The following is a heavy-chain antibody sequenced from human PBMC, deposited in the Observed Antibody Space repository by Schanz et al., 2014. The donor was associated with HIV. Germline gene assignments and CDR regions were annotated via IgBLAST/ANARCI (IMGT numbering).Heavy chain of an antibody. Sequence: EAQLLESGGGLVQPGGSLRLSCAASGFSFSGSVMYWVRQAPGKGLEWVSAIRDSDGVATYADSVQGRFTISKDNSRNTLYLQLSSLRLEDTAIYFCAKLAVRSNYNGRDYWGQGTLVTVSS. V-gene: IGHV3-23*01. J-gene: IGHJ4*02. CDR2: IRDSDGVA. D-gene: IGHD4-4*01. CDR3: AKLAVRSNYNGRDY. CDR1: GFSFSGSV.